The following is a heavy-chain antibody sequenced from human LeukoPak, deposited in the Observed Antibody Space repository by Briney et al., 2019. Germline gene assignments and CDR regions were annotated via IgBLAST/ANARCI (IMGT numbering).Heavy chain of an antibody. Sequence: ASVKVSCKASGYTFTGYYMQWVRQAPGQGLEWMGWINPKNGGTNYAQNFQGRVTMTRDTSINTAYMELSRLRSDDTAVYYCARSPPAEMPTTGVDYWGQGTLVTVSS. J-gene: IGHJ4*02. CDR3: ARSPPAEMPTTGVDY. V-gene: IGHV1-2*02. CDR1: GYTFTGYY. CDR2: INPKNGGT. D-gene: IGHD5-24*01.